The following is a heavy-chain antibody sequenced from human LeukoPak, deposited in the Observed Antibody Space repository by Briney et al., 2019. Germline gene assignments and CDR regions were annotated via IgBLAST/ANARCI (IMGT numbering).Heavy chain of an antibody. D-gene: IGHD6-13*01. J-gene: IGHJ6*02. CDR3: ARAFRAAGTTDYYYYGMDV. Sequence: ASVKVSCKASGYTFTSYGISWVRQAPGQGLEWMGGISAYNGNTNYAQKLQGRVTVTTDTSTSTAYMELRSLRSDDTAVYYCARAFRAAGTTDYYYYGMDVWGQGTTVTVSS. CDR1: GYTFTSYG. V-gene: IGHV1-18*01. CDR2: ISAYNGNT.